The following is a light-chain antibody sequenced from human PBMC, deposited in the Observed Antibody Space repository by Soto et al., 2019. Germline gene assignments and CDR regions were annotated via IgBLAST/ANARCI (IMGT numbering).Light chain of an antibody. CDR3: GTRDSRLSGGV. V-gene: IGLV1-51*01. CDR1: SSNIGNNY. Sequence: QSVLTQPPSVSAAPGQKVTISCSGSSSNIGNNYVSWYQQLPGTAPKLLIYDNNKRPSGIPDRFSGSKSGTSATLGITGLQTGDEVEYYCGTRDSRLSGGVFGTGTKIT. J-gene: IGLJ1*01. CDR2: DNN.